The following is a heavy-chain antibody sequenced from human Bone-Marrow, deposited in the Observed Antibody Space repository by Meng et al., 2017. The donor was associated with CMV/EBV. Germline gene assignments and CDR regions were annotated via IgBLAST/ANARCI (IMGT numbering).Heavy chain of an antibody. J-gene: IGHJ4*02. CDR3: ARALGDIGLDY. D-gene: IGHD5-12*01. CDR1: GGTCSSYA. Sequence: QLQLVQSGGGVNKPGASVMVFCKDSGGTCSSYAISWVRQAPGKGLEWMGGIIPIFGTANYAPKFKGRVTITADESTSTAYMLLSSLRSEDTAVYYCARALGDIGLDYWGQGTLVTVSS. CDR2: IIPIFGTA. V-gene: IGHV1-69*01.